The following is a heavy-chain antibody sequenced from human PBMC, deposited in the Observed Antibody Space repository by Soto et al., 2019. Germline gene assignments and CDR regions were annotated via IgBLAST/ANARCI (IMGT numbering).Heavy chain of an antibody. CDR3: ARVGSSSSRYYYSYGMDV. CDR2: ISAYNGNT. D-gene: IGHD6-6*01. Sequence: ASVKVSCKASGYTFTSYGISWVRQAPGQGLEWMGWISAYNGNTNYAQKLQGRVTMTTDTSTSTAYMELRSLRSDDTAVYYCARVGSSSSRYYYSYGMDVWGQGTTVTVSS. V-gene: IGHV1-18*01. CDR1: GYTFTSYG. J-gene: IGHJ6*02.